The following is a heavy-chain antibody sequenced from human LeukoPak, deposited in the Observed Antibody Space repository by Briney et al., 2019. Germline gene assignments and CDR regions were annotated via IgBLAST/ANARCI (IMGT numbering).Heavy chain of an antibody. CDR1: GFTFSGYA. J-gene: IGHJ4*02. CDR3: AKESRYYYGSGSFSSQFDY. D-gene: IGHD3-10*01. Sequence: GGSLRLSCAASGFTFSGYAMSWVRQAPGKGLEWVSTISGSGVSTYYADSVKGRFTSSRDNSKNTLYLQMNNLRAEDTAVYYCAKESRYYYGSGSFSSQFDYWGQGKPGHRLL. CDR2: ISGSGVST. V-gene: IGHV3-23*01.